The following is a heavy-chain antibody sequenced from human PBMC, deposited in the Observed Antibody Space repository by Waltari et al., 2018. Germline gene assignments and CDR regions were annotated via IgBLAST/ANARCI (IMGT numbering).Heavy chain of an antibody. V-gene: IGHV4-34*01. J-gene: IGHJ4*02. CDR1: GGSFSGYS. D-gene: IGHD6-19*01. CDR2: INHSGST. Sequence: QVQLQQWGAGLLKPSETLSLTCAVYGGSFSGYSWRWIRQPPGKGLEWIGEINHSGSTNYNPSLKSRVTISVDTSKNQFSLKLSSVTAADTAVYYCALSAIVLSGWASNYFDYWGQGTLVTVSS. CDR3: ALSAIVLSGWASNYFDY.